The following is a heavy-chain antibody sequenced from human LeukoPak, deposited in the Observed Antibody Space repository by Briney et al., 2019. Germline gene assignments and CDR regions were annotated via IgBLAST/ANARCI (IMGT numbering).Heavy chain of an antibody. V-gene: IGHV3-9*01. CDR2: ISWNSGSI. D-gene: IGHD3-3*01. CDR1: GFTFDDYA. Sequence: QPGRSLRLSCAASGFTFDDYAMHWVRQAPGKGLEWVSGISWNSGSIGYADSVKGRFTISRDNAKNSLYLQMNSLRAEDTALYYCAKTASYDFWGKDWFDPWGQGTLVTVSS. CDR3: AKTASYDFWGKDWFDP. J-gene: IGHJ5*02.